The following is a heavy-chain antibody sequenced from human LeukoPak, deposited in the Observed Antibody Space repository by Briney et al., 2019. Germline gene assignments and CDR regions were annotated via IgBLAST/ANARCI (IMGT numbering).Heavy chain of an antibody. CDR3: ARGPNYYDSSGYYYVPEDY. CDR1: GFTFSSYA. CDR2: ISYDGSNK. D-gene: IGHD3-22*01. J-gene: IGHJ4*02. V-gene: IGHV3-30-3*01. Sequence: PGRSLRLSCAASGFTFSSYAMHWVRQAPGKGLEWVAVISYDGSNKYYADSVKGRFTISRDNSKNTLYLQMNSLRAEDTAAYYCARGPNYYDSSGYYYVPEDYWGQGTLVTVSS.